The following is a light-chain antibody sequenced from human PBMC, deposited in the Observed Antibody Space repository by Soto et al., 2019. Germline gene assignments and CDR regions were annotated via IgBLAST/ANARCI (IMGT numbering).Light chain of an antibody. CDR2: GAS. J-gene: IGKJ1*01. V-gene: IGKV3-20*01. CDR1: QSVSSGH. Sequence: DIVLTQSPGTLSLSPGERASHSCRASQSVSSGHLAWYQQKPGQAPRLLIYGASSRATGIPDRFSGSGSGTDFTLTISRLEPEDYAVYYCQQYGHSLWTVGQGTKVDSK. CDR3: QQYGHSLWT.